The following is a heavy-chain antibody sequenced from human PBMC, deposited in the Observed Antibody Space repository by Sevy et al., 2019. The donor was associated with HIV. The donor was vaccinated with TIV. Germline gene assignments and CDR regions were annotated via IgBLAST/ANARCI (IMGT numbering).Heavy chain of an antibody. Sequence: GGSLRLSCAASGFTFSSYDIHWVRQATGKGLEWVSAIRTAGDTYYPDSVKGQLTISRENAKNSLYLQMNSLRAGDTAVYYCAREVPGSLYGMDVWGQGTTVTVS. CDR1: GFTFSSYD. V-gene: IGHV3-13*01. J-gene: IGHJ6*02. CDR2: IRTAGDT. D-gene: IGHD3-10*01. CDR3: AREVPGSLYGMDV.